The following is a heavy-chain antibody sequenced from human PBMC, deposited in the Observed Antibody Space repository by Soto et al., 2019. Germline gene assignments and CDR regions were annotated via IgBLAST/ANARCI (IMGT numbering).Heavy chain of an antibody. CDR2: IYYSGST. CDR3: ASPSGYSSSWYGNYYYYMEV. CDR1: GGSISSSSYY. Sequence: SETLSLTCTVSGGSISSSSYYWGWIRQPPGKGLEWIGSIYYSGSTYYNPSLKSRVTISVDTSKNQFSLKLSSVTAADTAVYYCASPSGYSSSWYGNYYYYMEVWGKGTTVTVSS. V-gene: IGHV4-39*01. J-gene: IGHJ6*03. D-gene: IGHD6-13*01.